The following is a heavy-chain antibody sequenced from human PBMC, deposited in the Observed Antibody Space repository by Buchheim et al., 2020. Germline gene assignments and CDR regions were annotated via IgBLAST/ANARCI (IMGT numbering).Heavy chain of an antibody. CDR1: GFTFSSYG. J-gene: IGHJ4*02. V-gene: IGHV3-30*18. CDR3: AKDCSREKAVATISCFHY. D-gene: IGHD5-12*01. CDR2: ISYDGSNK. Sequence: QVQLVESGGGVVQPGRSLRLSCAASGFTFSSYGMHWVRQAPGKGLEWVVVISYDGSNKYYADSVKGRFTISRDNSKNTLYLQMNSLRAEDTAVYYCAKDCSREKAVATISCFHYWGQGTL.